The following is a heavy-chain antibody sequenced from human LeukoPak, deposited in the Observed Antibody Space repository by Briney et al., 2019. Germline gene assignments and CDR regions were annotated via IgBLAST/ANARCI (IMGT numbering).Heavy chain of an antibody. CDR1: GYTFTNYY. D-gene: IGHD6-13*01. CDR3: ARLAAAGPYFGY. J-gene: IGHJ4*02. V-gene: IGHV1-46*03. CDR2: INPSGGST. Sequence: ASVKVSCKASGYTFTNYYMHWVRQAPGQGLEWMGTINPSGGSTSYAQKFQGRVTMTRDTSTSTVYMELSSLRSEDTAVYYCARLAAAGPYFGYWGQGTLVTVSS.